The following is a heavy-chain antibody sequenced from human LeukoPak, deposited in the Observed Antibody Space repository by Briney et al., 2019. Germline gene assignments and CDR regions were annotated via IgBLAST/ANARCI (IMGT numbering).Heavy chain of an antibody. J-gene: IGHJ3*02. CDR2: INHSGST. CDR3: AREHYYDSSGSGGSFDI. V-gene: IGHV4-34*01. CDR1: GGSFSGYY. D-gene: IGHD3-22*01. Sequence: SETLSLTCAVYGGSFSGYYWSWIRQPPGKGLEWIGEINHSGSTNYNPSLKSRVTISVDTSKNQFSLKLSSVTAADTAVYYCAREHYYDSSGSGGSFDIWGQGTMVTVSS.